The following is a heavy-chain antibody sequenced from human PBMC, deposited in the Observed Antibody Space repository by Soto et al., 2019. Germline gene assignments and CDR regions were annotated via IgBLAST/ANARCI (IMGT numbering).Heavy chain of an antibody. CDR1: GFTFNTFA. J-gene: IGHJ4*02. V-gene: IGHV3-23*01. Sequence: PGGSLRLSCAASGFTFNTFALTWVRQAPGKGLEWVSSITVDGGSTYYADSVKGRFTISRDNSKNTLYLQMNSLRAEDTAVYYCAREDYYDSSGYYGYWGQGTLVTVSS. CDR2: ITVDGGST. CDR3: AREDYYDSSGYYGY. D-gene: IGHD3-22*01.